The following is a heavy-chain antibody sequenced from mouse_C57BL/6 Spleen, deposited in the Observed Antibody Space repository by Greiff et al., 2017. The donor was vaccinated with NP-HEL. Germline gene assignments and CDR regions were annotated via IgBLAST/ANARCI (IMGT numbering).Heavy chain of an antibody. CDR1: GFTFSDYG. Sequence: EVNVVESGGGLVKPGGSLKLSCAASGFTFSDYGMHWVRQAPEKGLEWVAYISSGSSTIYYVDTVKGRFTISGDNAKNTLFLQMTSLRSEDTAMYYCARQYYGSSYYWYFDVWGTGTTVTVSS. D-gene: IGHD1-1*01. V-gene: IGHV5-17*01. J-gene: IGHJ1*03. CDR2: ISSGSSTI. CDR3: ARQYYGSSYYWYFDV.